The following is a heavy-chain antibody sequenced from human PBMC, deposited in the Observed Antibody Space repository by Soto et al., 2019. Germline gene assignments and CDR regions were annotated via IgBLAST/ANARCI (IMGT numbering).Heavy chain of an antibody. V-gene: IGHV3-30*18. J-gene: IGHJ4*02. Sequence: QVQLVESGGGVVQPGRSLRLSCAASGFSFSNYAMHWVRQAPGKGLEWVAVISYDGSNRYYIDSVKGRFTISRDNSKNTLNLQMNSLRPEDSAVYYCAKDLIGRDSSGYYYVLDYWGQGTLVTVSS. D-gene: IGHD3-22*01. CDR1: GFSFSNYA. CDR2: ISYDGSNR. CDR3: AKDLIGRDSSGYYYVLDY.